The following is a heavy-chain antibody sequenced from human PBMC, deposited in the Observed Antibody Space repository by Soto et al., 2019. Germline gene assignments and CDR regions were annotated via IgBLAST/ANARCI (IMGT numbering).Heavy chain of an antibody. J-gene: IGHJ5*02. D-gene: IGHD3-3*01. V-gene: IGHV1-8*01. CDR1: GYTCTGYD. Sequence: ASVKVSCKASGYTCTGYDINWVRQATGQGLEWMGWMNPNSGNTGYAQKFQGRVTMTRNTSISTAYMELSSLRSEDTAVYYCARVVTIFGVVIDDNWFDPWGQGTLVTVSS. CDR3: ARVVTIFGVVIDDNWFDP. CDR2: MNPNSGNT.